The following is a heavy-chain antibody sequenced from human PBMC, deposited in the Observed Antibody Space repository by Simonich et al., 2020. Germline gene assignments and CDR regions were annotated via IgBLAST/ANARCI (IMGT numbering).Heavy chain of an antibody. J-gene: IGHJ4*02. V-gene: IGHV1-2*02. Sequence: QVQLVQSGAEVKKPGASVKVSCKASGYTFTGYYMHWVRQAPGQGLEWMGWINLNRGGTNYAQKFQGRVTMTRDTSISTAYMELSRLRSDDTAVYYCARGYWGYYFDYWGQGTLVTVSS. CDR1: GYTFTGYY. CDR3: ARGYWGYYFDY. CDR2: INLNRGGT. D-gene: IGHD7-27*01.